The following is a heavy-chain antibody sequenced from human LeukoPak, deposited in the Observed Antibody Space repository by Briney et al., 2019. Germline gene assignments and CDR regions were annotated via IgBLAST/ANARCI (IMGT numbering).Heavy chain of an antibody. CDR2: IIPIFGTA. Sequence: SVKVSCKASGGTFSSYAISWVRQAPGQGLEWMGRIIPIFGTANYAQKFQGRVTITTDDSTSTAYMELSSLRSEDTAVYYCARAHMVRGVIIGWFDPWGQGTLVTVSS. CDR3: ARAHMVRGVIIGWFDP. J-gene: IGHJ5*02. D-gene: IGHD3-10*01. CDR1: GGTFSSYA. V-gene: IGHV1-69*05.